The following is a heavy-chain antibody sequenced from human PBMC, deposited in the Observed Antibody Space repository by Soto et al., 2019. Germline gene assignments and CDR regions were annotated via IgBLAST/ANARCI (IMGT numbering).Heavy chain of an antibody. V-gene: IGHV4-39*01. D-gene: IGHD6-25*01. CDR2: FYLCEST. CDR1: GASISSTSYF. CDR3: PSGNSGASRAWFDP. J-gene: IGHJ5*02. Sequence: QLQLQESGPGLVKPSETLSLTCTVSGASISSTSYFWGWIRQPPGKGLEWVGSFYLCESTHYTPSLNSRVTISVDTSKNQFSLRLTSLTAADTAVYYCPSGNSGASRAWFDPWGQGTLVTVSS.